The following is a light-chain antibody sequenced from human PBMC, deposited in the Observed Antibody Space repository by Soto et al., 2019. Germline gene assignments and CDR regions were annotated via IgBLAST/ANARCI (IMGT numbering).Light chain of an antibody. V-gene: IGKV1-39*01. J-gene: IGKJ4*01. CDR3: QQSYTTPLT. CDR1: QSISTY. Sequence: DKQMTQSPSSLSASIGDRVTITCRASQSISTYLNWYQQKPGKAPELLIYTASTLQSGVPSRFSGSGSGTDFTLTISSLQPEDFATYYCQQSYTTPLTFGGGTKVEIK. CDR2: TAS.